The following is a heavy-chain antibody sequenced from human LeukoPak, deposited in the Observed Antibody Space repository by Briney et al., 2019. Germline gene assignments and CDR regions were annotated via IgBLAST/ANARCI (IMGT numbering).Heavy chain of an antibody. J-gene: IGHJ5*02. Sequence: SETLSLTCTVSGGSISSYYWAWIRQPAGKGLEWIGRTETSGTTKYNPSLKSRVSMSVETSKNQFSLKMSSVTAADTAVYYCARIVPISITTYGTNWFDPWGQGTLVTVSS. CDR1: GGSISSYY. D-gene: IGHD3-3*01. V-gene: IGHV4-4*07. CDR2: TETSGTT. CDR3: ARIVPISITTYGTNWFDP.